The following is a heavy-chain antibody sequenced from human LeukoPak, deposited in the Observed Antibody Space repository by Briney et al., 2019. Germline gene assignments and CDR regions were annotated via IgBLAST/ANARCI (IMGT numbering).Heavy chain of an antibody. V-gene: IGHV3-11*04. CDR3: ARGRGSTYYYDSSVDAFDI. D-gene: IGHD3-22*01. J-gene: IGHJ3*02. CDR1: GFTFSDYY. CDR2: ISSSGSTI. Sequence: PGGSLRLSCAASGFTFSDYYMSWIRQAPGKGLEWVSYISSSGSTIYYADSVKGRFTISRDNAKNSLYLQMNSLRAEDTAVYYCARGRGSTYYYDSSVDAFDIWGQGTMVTVSS.